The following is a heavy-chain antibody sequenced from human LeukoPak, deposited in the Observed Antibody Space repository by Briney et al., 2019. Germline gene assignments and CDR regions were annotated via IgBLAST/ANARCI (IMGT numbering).Heavy chain of an antibody. CDR3: AKGYCGSTSCYSGLD. D-gene: IGHD2-2*01. CDR2: ISYDGSNK. CDR1: GFTFSSYA. J-gene: IGHJ4*02. Sequence: GGSLRLSCAASGFTFSSYAMHWVRQAPGKGLEWVAVISYDGSNKYYADSVKGRFTISRDNSKNTLYLQMNSLRAEDTAVYYCAKGYCGSTSCYSGLDWGQGTLVTVSS. V-gene: IGHV3-30-3*01.